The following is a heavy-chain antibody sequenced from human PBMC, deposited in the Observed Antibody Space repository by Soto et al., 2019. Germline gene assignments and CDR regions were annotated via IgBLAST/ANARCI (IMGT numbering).Heavy chain of an antibody. CDR3: ARLVYDSSGYYYFGRAAYFDY. CDR1: GYSFTSYW. J-gene: IGHJ4*02. V-gene: IGHV5-51*01. D-gene: IGHD3-22*01. Sequence: PGESLKISCKGSGYSFTSYWIGWVRQMPGKGLEWMGIIYPGDSDTRYSPSFQGQVTISADKSISTAYLQWSSLKASDTAMYYCARLVYDSSGYYYFGRAAYFDYWGQGTLVTVSS. CDR2: IYPGDSDT.